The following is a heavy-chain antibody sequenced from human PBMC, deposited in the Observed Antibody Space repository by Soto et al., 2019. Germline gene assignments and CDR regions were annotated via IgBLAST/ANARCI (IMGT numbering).Heavy chain of an antibody. V-gene: IGHV4-34*01. Sequence: QVQLQQWGAGLLKPSETLSLTCAVSGGSLTNYWWCWICQPPGKGLEWIGEISHSGTPNYNPSLKSRVTISVDTSKNQFSLMLSSVTAADTAVYYCARTDYFPPWGQGTLVTVSS. J-gene: IGHJ5*02. CDR2: ISHSGTP. D-gene: IGHD3-9*01. CDR1: GGSLTNYW. CDR3: ARTDYFPP.